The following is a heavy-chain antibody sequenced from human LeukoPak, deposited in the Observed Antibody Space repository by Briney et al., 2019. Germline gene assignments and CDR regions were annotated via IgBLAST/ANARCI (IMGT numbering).Heavy chain of an antibody. CDR2: IYDSGST. D-gene: IGHD3-10*01. Sequence: SNYMSWVRQAPGKGLEWIGSIYDSGSTYYNPSLKSRVTISVDTSKNQFSLKLNSVTAADTAVYYCARHYGPWGQGTLVTVSS. J-gene: IGHJ5*02. V-gene: IGHV4-39*01. CDR1: SNY. CDR3: ARHYGP.